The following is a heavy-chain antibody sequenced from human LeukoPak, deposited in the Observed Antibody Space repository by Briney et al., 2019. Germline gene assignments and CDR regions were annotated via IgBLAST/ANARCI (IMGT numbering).Heavy chain of an antibody. CDR1: GFTFSSYG. CDR3: AKDAGS. Sequence: GGSLRLSCAASGFTFSSYGMHWVRQAPGKGLEWVAVISYDGSNKYYADSVKGRFTISRDNSKNTLYLQMNSLRAEDTAVYYCAKDAGSWGQGTMVTVSS. V-gene: IGHV3-30*18. D-gene: IGHD3-10*01. CDR2: ISYDGSNK. J-gene: IGHJ3*01.